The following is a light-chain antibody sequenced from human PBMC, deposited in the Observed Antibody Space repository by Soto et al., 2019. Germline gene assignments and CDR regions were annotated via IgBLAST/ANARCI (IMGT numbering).Light chain of an antibody. CDR3: QQYTGPPTT. V-gene: IGKV3-20*01. J-gene: IGKJ1*01. CDR2: GAS. Sequence: ETVLTQSPATLSLSPGERATLSCRASQTVSSNYLAWCQQRPGQAPRLLIYGASTRAAGIPDRFSGSGSGTDFTLTITRLEPEDSAVYFCQQYTGPPTTFGQGTKVDIK. CDR1: QTVSSNY.